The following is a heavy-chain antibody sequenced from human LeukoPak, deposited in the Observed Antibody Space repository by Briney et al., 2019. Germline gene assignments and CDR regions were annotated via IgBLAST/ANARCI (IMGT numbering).Heavy chain of an antibody. CDR3: ARGNDSGGYYYPTDH. CDR2: IYYSGST. D-gene: IGHD3-22*01. Sequence: SETLSLTCTVSGGSISGHYWSWIRQPPGKGPEWIGCIYYSGSTNYNPSLKRRVTVSVDTSKNQFSLKLSSVTAADTAVYYCARGNDSGGYYYPTDHWGQGTLVTVSS. J-gene: IGHJ4*02. CDR1: GGSISGHY. V-gene: IGHV4-59*11.